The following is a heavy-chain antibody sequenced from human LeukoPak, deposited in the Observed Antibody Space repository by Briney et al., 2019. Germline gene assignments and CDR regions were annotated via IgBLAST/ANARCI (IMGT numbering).Heavy chain of an antibody. Sequence: GGSLRLSCAASGFTFSSYEMNWVRQAPGKGLEWVSYISSSGSTIYYADSVKGRFTISRDNAKNSLYLQMNSLRAGDTAVYYCASYGRGYCSSTSCYFDYWGQGTLVTVSS. D-gene: IGHD2-2*01. CDR3: ASYGRGYCSSTSCYFDY. J-gene: IGHJ4*02. CDR1: GFTFSSYE. CDR2: ISSSGSTI. V-gene: IGHV3-48*03.